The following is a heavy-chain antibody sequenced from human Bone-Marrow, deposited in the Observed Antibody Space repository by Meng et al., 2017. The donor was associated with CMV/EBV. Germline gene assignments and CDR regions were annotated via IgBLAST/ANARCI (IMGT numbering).Heavy chain of an antibody. Sequence: SLKISCAASGFTFSSYGMHWVRQAPGKGLEWVAVRWYDGSNKYYADSVKGRFTISRDNSKNTLYLQMNSLRAEDTAVYYCARDSPLVRGAPDYWSQGTLVTVSS. CDR2: RWYDGSNK. V-gene: IGHV3-33*01. CDR1: GFTFSSYG. J-gene: IGHJ4*02. CDR3: ARDSPLVRGAPDY. D-gene: IGHD3-10*01.